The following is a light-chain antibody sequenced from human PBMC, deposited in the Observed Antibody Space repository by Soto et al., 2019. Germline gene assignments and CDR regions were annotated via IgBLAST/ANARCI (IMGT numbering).Light chain of an antibody. CDR2: GAS. CDR1: QSVSTR. V-gene: IGKV3-15*01. Sequence: EIVMTQSPATLSVSPGERVTFSCRASQSVSTRLAWYQHKPGQAPRLLISGASTGATGIPPRFSGSGSGTDFTLTVNSLQSEDIAVYFCQHYYNWPPYTFGQGTRLEIK. CDR3: QHYYNWPPYT. J-gene: IGKJ2*01.